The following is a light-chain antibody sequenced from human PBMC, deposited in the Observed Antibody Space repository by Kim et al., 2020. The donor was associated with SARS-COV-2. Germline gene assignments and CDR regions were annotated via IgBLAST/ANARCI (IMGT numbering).Light chain of an antibody. CDR2: YDS. V-gene: IGLV3-21*04. Sequence: SYELTQPPSVSVAPGKTARITCGGDDIGRNSVHWYQQRPGQAPVLVIYYDSDRPSGIPERFSGSNSGNTATLTISRVEAGDEADYYCQVRDGGRDHPVFGGGTQLT. CDR1: DIGRNS. J-gene: IGLJ3*02. CDR3: QVRDGGRDHPV.